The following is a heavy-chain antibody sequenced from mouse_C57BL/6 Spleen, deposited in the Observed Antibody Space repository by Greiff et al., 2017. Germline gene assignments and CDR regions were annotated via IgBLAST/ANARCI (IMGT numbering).Heavy chain of an antibody. V-gene: IGHV1-59*01. CDR3: ARDYYYGSSIYAMDY. J-gene: IGHJ4*01. Sequence: QVQLKQPGAELVRPGTSVKLSCKASGYTFTSYWMHWVKQRPGQGLEWIGVIDPSDSYTNYNQKFKGKATLTVDTSSSTAYMQLSSLTSEDSAVYYCARDYYYGSSIYAMDYWGQGTSVTVSS. CDR1: GYTFTSYW. CDR2: IDPSDSYT. D-gene: IGHD1-1*01.